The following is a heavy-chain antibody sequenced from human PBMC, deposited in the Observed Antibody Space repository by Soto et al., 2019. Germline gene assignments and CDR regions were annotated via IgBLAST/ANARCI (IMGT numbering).Heavy chain of an antibody. D-gene: IGHD3-3*01. CDR3: ARKGENYDVWGGYYLY. Sequence: QVQLVQSGAEVKKPGSSVKVSCKASGGTFSSYAISWVRQAPGQGLEWMGGIIPIFGTANYAQKFQGRVTITADESTSTAYIELISLRSEDTAVYYCARKGENYDVWGGYYLYWGQGTLVTVAS. CDR1: GGTFSSYA. J-gene: IGHJ4*02. V-gene: IGHV1-69*01. CDR2: IIPIFGTA.